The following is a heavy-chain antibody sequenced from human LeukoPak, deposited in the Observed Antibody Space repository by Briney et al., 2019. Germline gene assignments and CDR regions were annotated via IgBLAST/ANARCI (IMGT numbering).Heavy chain of an antibody. CDR3: AKDCSSTSCYNP. V-gene: IGHV3-23*01. D-gene: IGHD2-2*02. CDR2: ISGSGGST. J-gene: IGHJ5*02. CDR1: GFTFDDYT. Sequence: GGSLRLSCAASGFTFDDYTMHWVRQAPGKGLEWLSAISGSGGSTYYADSVKGRFTISRDNSKNTLYLQMNSLRAEDTAVYYCAKDCSSTSCYNPWGQGTLVTVSS.